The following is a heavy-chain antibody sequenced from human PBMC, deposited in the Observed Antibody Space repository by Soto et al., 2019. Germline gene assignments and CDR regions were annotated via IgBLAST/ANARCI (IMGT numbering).Heavy chain of an antibody. CDR3: ARGLRWGVDY. Sequence: QVQLQQWGAGLLKPSETLSLTCAVYGGSFSGYYWSWIRQPPGKGLEWIGEINHSGSTNYNPSLKRRVTISVDASKNQYALKLSSVTAADTAVYYCARGLRWGVDYWGQGALVTVSS. V-gene: IGHV4-34*01. J-gene: IGHJ4*02. CDR1: GGSFSGYY. CDR2: INHSGST. D-gene: IGHD3-16*01.